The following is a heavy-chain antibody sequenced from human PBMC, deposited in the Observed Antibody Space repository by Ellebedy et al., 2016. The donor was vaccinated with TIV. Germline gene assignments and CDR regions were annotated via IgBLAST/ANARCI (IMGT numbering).Heavy chain of an antibody. CDR1: GYTLTSYG. Sequence: AASVKVSCKASGYTLTSYGIIWVRQAPGQGLEWMGWINPNSGSTNYAQKFQGWVTMTRDKSISTAYMELRRLRSDDTAVYYCARGRIVGAKVLGYWGQGTLVTVSS. J-gene: IGHJ4*02. CDR2: INPNSGST. V-gene: IGHV1-2*04. D-gene: IGHD1-26*01. CDR3: ARGRIVGAKVLGY.